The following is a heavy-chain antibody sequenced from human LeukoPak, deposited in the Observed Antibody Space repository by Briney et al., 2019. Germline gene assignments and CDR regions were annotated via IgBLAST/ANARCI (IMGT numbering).Heavy chain of an antibody. J-gene: IGHJ5*02. CDR2: IIPIFGTA. CDR1: GGTFSSYA. Sequence: SVKVSCKASGGTFSSYAISWVRQAPGQGLEWMGRIIPIFGTANYAQKFQGRVTITTDESTSTAYMELSSLRSEDTAVYYCARGVGYSGGNWFDPWGQGTLVTVSS. D-gene: IGHD5-18*01. CDR3: ARGVGYSGGNWFDP. V-gene: IGHV1-69*05.